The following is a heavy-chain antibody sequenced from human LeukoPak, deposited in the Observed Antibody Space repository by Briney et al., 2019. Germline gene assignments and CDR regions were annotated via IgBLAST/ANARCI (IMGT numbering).Heavy chain of an antibody. D-gene: IGHD3-10*01. CDR1: GYSFTSYW. CDR2: IYPGDSDT. Sequence: GESLKISWKGSGYSFTSYWIGWGRQMRGKGVEGMGIIYPGDSDTRDSPSLQGQVTISPDKSTSTADLQCSSVKASDTAMYYCARTESYGSGSSRPNYYYYGMDVWGQGTTVTVSS. V-gene: IGHV5-51*01. J-gene: IGHJ6*02. CDR3: ARTESYGSGSSRPNYYYYGMDV.